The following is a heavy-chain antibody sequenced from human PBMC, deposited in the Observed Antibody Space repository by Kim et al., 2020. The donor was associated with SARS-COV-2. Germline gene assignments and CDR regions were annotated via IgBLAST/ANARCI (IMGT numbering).Heavy chain of an antibody. CDR3: ARHFTFPRGGYGTFDY. D-gene: IGHD6-25*01. Sequence: SGPTLVNPTQTLTLTCTFSGFSLTNNRVGVGWIRQPPGKALEWLALIYWDDDKRYGPSLRSRLTITKDTSKNQVVLTMTNMDPVDTATYYCARHFTFPRGGYGTFDYWGQGALVTVSS. V-gene: IGHV2-5*05. J-gene: IGHJ4*02. CDR1: GFSLTNNRVG. CDR2: IYWDDDK.